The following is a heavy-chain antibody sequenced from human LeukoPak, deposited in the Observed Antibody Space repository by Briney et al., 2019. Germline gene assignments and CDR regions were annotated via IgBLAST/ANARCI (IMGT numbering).Heavy chain of an antibody. Sequence: GGSLRLSCAASGFTFSSYAMHWVRQAPGKGLEWVAVISYDGSNKYYADSVKGRFTISRDSPKNTLYLQMNSLRSEDSAVYYCAKDSQQWLVRSTDFWGQGTLVTVSS. CDR3: AKDSQQWLVRSTDF. V-gene: IGHV3-30-3*01. D-gene: IGHD6-19*01. J-gene: IGHJ4*02. CDR1: GFTFSSYA. CDR2: ISYDGSNK.